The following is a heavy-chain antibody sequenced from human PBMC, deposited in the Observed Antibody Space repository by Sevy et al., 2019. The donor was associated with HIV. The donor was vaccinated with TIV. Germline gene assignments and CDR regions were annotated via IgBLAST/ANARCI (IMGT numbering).Heavy chain of an antibody. CDR3: AKGRDSSGWYYYGMDV. J-gene: IGHJ6*02. D-gene: IGHD6-19*01. V-gene: IGHV3-30*18. Sequence: GGSLRLSCAASGFTFSSXXXXXXXXAPGKGLEXXAXISYDGSNKYYADSVKGRFTISRDNSKNTLYLQMNSLRAEDTAVYYCAKGRDSSGWYYYGMDVWGQGTTVTVSS. CDR1: GFTFSSXX. CDR2: ISYDGSNK.